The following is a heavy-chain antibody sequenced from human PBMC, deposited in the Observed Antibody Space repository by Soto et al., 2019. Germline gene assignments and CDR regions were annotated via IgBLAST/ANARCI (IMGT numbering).Heavy chain of an antibody. CDR3: AHRPADPRYWYFDL. Sequence: QITLKESGPTLVKPTQTLTLTCTFSGFSLSTSGVGVGWIRQPPGKALEWLALIYWNDDKRYSPSLKSRLTITKDTSKNQVVLTMTNMDPVDTATYYCAHRPADPRYWYFDLWGRGTLVTVSS. J-gene: IGHJ2*01. CDR1: GFSLSTSGVG. CDR2: IYWNDDK. V-gene: IGHV2-5*01.